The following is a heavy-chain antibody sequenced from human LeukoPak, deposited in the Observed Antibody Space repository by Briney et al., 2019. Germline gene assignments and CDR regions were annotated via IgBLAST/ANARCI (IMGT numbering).Heavy chain of an antibody. J-gene: IGHJ4*02. V-gene: IGHV1-2*02. D-gene: IGHD2-15*01. CDR3: ARTVPVVVVTATFFDY. CDR1: GYTFTGYY. CDR2: INPNSGDT. Sequence: ASVKVSCKASGYTFTGYYMHWVRQAPGQGLGWMGWINPNSGDTNYAKKFQGRVTMTRDTSISTAYMELSRLRSDDTAVYYCARTVPVVVVTATFFDYWGQGTLVTVSS.